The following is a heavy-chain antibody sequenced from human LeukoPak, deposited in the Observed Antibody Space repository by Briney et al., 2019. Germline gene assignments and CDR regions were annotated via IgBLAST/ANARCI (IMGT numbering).Heavy chain of an antibody. V-gene: IGHV4-31*03. CDR1: GGSISSGGYY. CDR3: ARGRIAAAGTENVDY. J-gene: IGHJ4*02. D-gene: IGHD6-13*01. CDR2: IYYSGST. Sequence: PSETLSLTCTVSGGSISSGGYYWSWIRQHPGKGLEWIGYIYYSGSTYCNPSLKSRVTISVDTSKNQFSLKLSSVTAADTAVYYCARGRIAAAGTENVDYWGQGTLVTVSS.